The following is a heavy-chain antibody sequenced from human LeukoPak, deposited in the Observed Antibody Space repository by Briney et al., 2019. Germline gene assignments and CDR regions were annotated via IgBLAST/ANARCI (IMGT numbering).Heavy chain of an antibody. CDR1: GGTFSSYA. J-gene: IGHJ3*02. CDR2: IIPIFGTA. Sequence: ASVKVSCKASGGTFSSYAISWVRRAPGQGLEWMGGIIPIFGTANYAQKFQGRVTITTDESTSTAYMELSSLRSEDTAVYYCAREPLRGNYGSGSSDAFDIWGQGTMVTVSS. CDR3: AREPLRGNYGSGSSDAFDI. D-gene: IGHD3-10*01. V-gene: IGHV1-69*05.